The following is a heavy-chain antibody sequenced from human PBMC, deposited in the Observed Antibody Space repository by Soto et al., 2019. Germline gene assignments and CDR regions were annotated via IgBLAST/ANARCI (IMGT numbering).Heavy chain of an antibody. CDR1: GFIFNRYG. D-gene: IGHD3-10*01. Sequence: PGGSLRLSCAASGFIFNRYGMHWVRQAPGKGLEWVSVISYDGSNKYYADSVKGRFTISRDNSKNTLYMQMNSLRAEDTAVYYCAKAVDITVRGVPPSDYWGQGTLVTVSS. CDR3: AKAVDITVRGVPPSDY. V-gene: IGHV3-30*18. J-gene: IGHJ4*02. CDR2: ISYDGSNK.